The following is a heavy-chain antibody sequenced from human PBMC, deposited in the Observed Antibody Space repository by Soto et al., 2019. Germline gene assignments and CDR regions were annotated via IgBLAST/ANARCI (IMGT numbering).Heavy chain of an antibody. CDR1: GFTFSSYG. Sequence: PGGSLRLSCAASGFTFSSYGMHWVRQAPGQGLEWVADISYDGSNKYYADSVTGRFTISRDNSKNTLYLQMNSLRAEDTAVYYCAKAGGRNGYNYWVRLNWFDPWGQGTLVTVSS. V-gene: IGHV3-30*18. J-gene: IGHJ5*02. CDR2: ISYDGSNK. CDR3: AKAGGRNGYNYWVRLNWFDP. D-gene: IGHD5-12*01.